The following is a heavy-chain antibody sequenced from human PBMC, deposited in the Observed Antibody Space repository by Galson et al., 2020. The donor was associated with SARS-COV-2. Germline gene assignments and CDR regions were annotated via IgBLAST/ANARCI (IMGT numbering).Heavy chain of an antibody. D-gene: IGHD6-19*01. CDR3: AKDFAAVAGTAAGC. J-gene: IGHJ4*02. CDR1: GFTFSSYG. CDR2: ISYDGSNK. V-gene: IGHV3-30*18. Sequence: GGSLRLSCAASGFTFSSYGMHWVRQAPGKGLEWVAVISYDGSNKYYADSVKGRFTISRDNSKNTLYLQMNSLRAEDTAVYYCAKDFAAVAGTAAGCWGQGTLVTVSS.